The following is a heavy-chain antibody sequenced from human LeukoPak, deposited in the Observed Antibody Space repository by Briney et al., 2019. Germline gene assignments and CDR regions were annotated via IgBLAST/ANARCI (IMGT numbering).Heavy chain of an antibody. Sequence: SETLSLTCTVSGGSISSYYWSRIRQPPGKGLEWIGYIYYSGSTNYNPSLKSRVTISVDTSKNQFSLKLSSVTAADTAVYYCAREGLRLGELSLGYFDYWGQGTLVTVSS. J-gene: IGHJ4*02. V-gene: IGHV4-59*01. D-gene: IGHD3-16*02. CDR3: AREGLRLGELSLGYFDY. CDR1: GGSISSYY. CDR2: IYYSGST.